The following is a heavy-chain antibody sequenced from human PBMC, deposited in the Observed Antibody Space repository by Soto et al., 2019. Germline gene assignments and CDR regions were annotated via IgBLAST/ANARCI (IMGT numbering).Heavy chain of an antibody. D-gene: IGHD3-10*01. CDR3: ARDPMVRGVITHFDY. CDR2: IWYDGSNK. J-gene: IGHJ4*02. V-gene: IGHV3-33*01. Sequence: GGSLRLSCAASGFTFSSYGMHWVRQAPGKGLEWVAVIWYDGSNKYYADSVKGRFTISRDNSKNTLYLQMNSLRAEDTAVYYCARDPMVRGVITHFDYWGQGTLVTVSS. CDR1: GFTFSSYG.